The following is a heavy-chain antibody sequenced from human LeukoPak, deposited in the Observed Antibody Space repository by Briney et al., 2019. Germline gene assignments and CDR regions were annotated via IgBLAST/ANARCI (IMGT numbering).Heavy chain of an antibody. V-gene: IGHV1-2*02. CDR2: INPNSGGT. CDR1: GYTFTGYY. Sequence: ASVKVSCKASGYTFTGYYMHWVRQAPGQGLEWMGWINPNSGGTNYAQKFQGRVTMTRDTSISTAYMELSRLRSDDTAVYYCATDPHCSSTSCYTSGIRGQGTMVTVSS. CDR3: ATDPHCSSTSCYTSGI. J-gene: IGHJ3*02. D-gene: IGHD2-2*02.